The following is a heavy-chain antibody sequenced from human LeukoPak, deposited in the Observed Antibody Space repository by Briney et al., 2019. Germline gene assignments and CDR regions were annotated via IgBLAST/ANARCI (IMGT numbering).Heavy chain of an antibody. D-gene: IGHD3-10*01. CDR1: GFTFSSYS. Sequence: PGGSLRLSCAASGFTFSSYSMNWVRQGPGKGREGVSYIIISSSTIYYADSVKGRFTIYRDNAKNSLYLQMNSLRAEDTAVYYCARVGRVRGVMSLYYYYYYMDVWGKGTTVTVSS. CDR2: IIISSSTI. J-gene: IGHJ6*03. CDR3: ARVGRVRGVMSLYYYYYYMDV. V-gene: IGHV3-48*04.